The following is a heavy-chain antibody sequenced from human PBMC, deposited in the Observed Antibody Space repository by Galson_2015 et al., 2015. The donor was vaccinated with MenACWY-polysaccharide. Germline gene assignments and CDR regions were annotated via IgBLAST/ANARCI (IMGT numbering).Heavy chain of an antibody. J-gene: IGHJ4*02. V-gene: IGHV3-23*01. CDR3: ARLIGYTGRGQYDSDD. CDR1: GFTFSSYA. Sequence: SLRLSCAAAGFTFSSYAMSWVRQAPGKGLEWVSSMSGSGGSKYYGDSVKGRFTISRDSSKNTLYLQMNSLRAEDTAIYYCARLIGYTGRGQYDSDDWGQGTLVTVSS. CDR2: MSGSGGSK. D-gene: IGHD5-12*01.